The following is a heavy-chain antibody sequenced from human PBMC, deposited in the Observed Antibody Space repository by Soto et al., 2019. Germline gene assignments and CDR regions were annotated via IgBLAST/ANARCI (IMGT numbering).Heavy chain of an antibody. CDR1: GFTFSSYS. Sequence: GGSLRLSCAASGFTFSSYSMNWVRQAPGKGLEWVSYISSSSSTIYYADSVKGRFTISRDNAKNSLYLQMNSLRDEDTAVYYCATLAAAGTIWFDPWGQGTLVTVSS. V-gene: IGHV3-48*02. D-gene: IGHD6-13*01. CDR2: ISSSSSTI. CDR3: ATLAAAGTIWFDP. J-gene: IGHJ5*02.